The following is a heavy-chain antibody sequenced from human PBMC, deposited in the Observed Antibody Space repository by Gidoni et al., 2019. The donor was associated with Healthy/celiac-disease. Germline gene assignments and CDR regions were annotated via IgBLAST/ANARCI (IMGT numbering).Heavy chain of an antibody. Sequence: EVQLVESGGGLVQPGGSLRLSCAASGFTFSSYWMSWVRQAPGKGLEWVANIKQDGSEKYYVDSVKGRFTISRDNAKNSLYLQMNSLRAEDTAVYYCARDSGAAKSYWYFDLWGRGTLVTVSS. D-gene: IGHD5-18*01. CDR1: GFTFSSYW. J-gene: IGHJ2*01. CDR2: IKQDGSEK. CDR3: ARDSGAAKSYWYFDL. V-gene: IGHV3-7*01.